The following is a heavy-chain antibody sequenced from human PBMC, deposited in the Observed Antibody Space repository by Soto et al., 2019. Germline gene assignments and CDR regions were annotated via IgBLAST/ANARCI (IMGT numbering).Heavy chain of an antibody. CDR1: GYTFTDNY. CDR2: LNPNSGAT. V-gene: IGHV1-2*02. Sequence: ASVKVSCKASGYTFTDNYIYWIRQAPGQGLEWMGWLNPNSGATDFAQRFQGRVTLTSDTSISTAYMELNRLTSDDTAVFYCARQSCGSTSCFYDYWGPGTLVTV. J-gene: IGHJ4*02. CDR3: ARQSCGSTSCFYDY. D-gene: IGHD2-2*01.